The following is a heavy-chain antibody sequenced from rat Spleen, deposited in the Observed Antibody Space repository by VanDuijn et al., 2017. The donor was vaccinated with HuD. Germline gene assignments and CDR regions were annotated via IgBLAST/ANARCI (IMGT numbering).Heavy chain of an antibody. CDR2: IINTGDST. J-gene: IGHJ2*01. Sequence: EVQLVESGGGLVQPGRSLKLSCAASGFTFSNYWMAWVRQAPGKGLEWVASIINTGDSTFYPDSVKGRFTISRDNTKSTLYLQMNSLRSEDTATYYCATWDYGSYWGQGVMVTVSS. D-gene: IGHD1-3*01. V-gene: IGHV5-31*01. CDR1: GFTFSNYW. CDR3: ATWDYGSY.